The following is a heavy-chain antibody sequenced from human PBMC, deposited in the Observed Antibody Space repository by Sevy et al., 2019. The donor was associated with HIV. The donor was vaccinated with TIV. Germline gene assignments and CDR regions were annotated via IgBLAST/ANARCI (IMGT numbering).Heavy chain of an antibody. CDR2: IRQDGSDK. Sequence: GGSLSLSCVASGFTFSSYWMTWVRQAPGRGLEWVANIRQDGSDKFYVDSVKGRFTISRDNAKNSLYLQMNSLRAEDTAVYYCARFEDYWGQGTLVTVS. CDR3: ARFEDY. J-gene: IGHJ4*02. V-gene: IGHV3-7*01. CDR1: GFTFSSYW.